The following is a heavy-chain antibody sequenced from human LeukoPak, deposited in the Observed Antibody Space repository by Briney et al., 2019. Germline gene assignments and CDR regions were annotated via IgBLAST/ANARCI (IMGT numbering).Heavy chain of an antibody. CDR2: ISGSGGST. J-gene: IGHJ4*02. CDR1: GFTFSSYA. D-gene: IGHD5-18*01. Sequence: GGSLRLSCAASGFTFSSYAMSWVRQAPGKGLEWVSGISGSGGSTYYADSVKGRFTISRDNSKDTLYLQMNSLRAEDKAVYYCAKDMSSYGPIALDYWGQGTLVTVSS. CDR3: AKDMSSYGPIALDY. V-gene: IGHV3-23*01.